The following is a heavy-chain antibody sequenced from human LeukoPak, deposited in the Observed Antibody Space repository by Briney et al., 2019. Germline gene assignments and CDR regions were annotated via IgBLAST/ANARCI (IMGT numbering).Heavy chain of an antibody. Sequence: GGSLRLSCAASGFTLSSYGMHWVRQAPGKGLEWVAFIRYDGSNKYYADSVKGRFTISRDNTLYLQMNSLRAEDTAVYYCAKDYCSSTSCFFFDYWGQGTLVTVSS. CDR1: GFTLSSYG. D-gene: IGHD2-2*01. CDR2: IRYDGSNK. J-gene: IGHJ4*02. V-gene: IGHV3-30*02. CDR3: AKDYCSSTSCFFFDY.